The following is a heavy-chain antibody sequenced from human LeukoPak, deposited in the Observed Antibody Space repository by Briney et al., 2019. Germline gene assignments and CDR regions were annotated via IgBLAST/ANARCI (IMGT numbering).Heavy chain of an antibody. J-gene: IGHJ5*02. D-gene: IGHD6-13*01. CDR3: ARNGRYSNVWFDP. Sequence: KTSETLSLTCTVSGGSTSSYYWSWIRQPPGKGLEWIGEINHSGSTNYNPSLKSRVTISVDTSKNQFSLKLSSVTAADTAVYYCARNGRYSNVWFDPWGQGTLVTVSS. V-gene: IGHV4-34*01. CDR2: INHSGST. CDR1: GGSTSSYY.